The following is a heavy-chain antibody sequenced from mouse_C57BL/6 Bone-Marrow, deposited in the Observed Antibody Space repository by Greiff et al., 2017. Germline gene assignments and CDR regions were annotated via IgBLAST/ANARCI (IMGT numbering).Heavy chain of an antibody. D-gene: IGHD4-1*01. J-gene: IGHJ2*01. V-gene: IGHV1-64*01. CDR3: AIERGTGKFSYFDY. CDR1: GYTFTSYW. CDR2: IHPNSGST. Sequence: QVQLQQPGAELVKPGASVKLSCKASGYTFTSYWMHWVKQRPGQGLEWIGMIHPNSGSTNYNEKFQSKATLTVDKSSSTAYMQLSSLTSEDSAVYYCAIERGTGKFSYFDYWGQGTTLTVSS.